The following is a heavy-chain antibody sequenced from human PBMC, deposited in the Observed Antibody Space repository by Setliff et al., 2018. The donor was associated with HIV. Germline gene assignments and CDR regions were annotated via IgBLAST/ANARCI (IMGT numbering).Heavy chain of an antibody. CDR1: WFTFSDYY. CDR2: IYPKNGGP. J-gene: IGHJ4*02. V-gene: IGHV1-2*06. CDR3: ASQSAHYFGPGGYNVH. D-gene: IGHD3-10*01. Sequence: GPPVQVPCHTSWFTFSDYYLNWVRQVPGQGLEWMGRIYPKNGGPIYPQRFQGRVTMTTDTSSAKAFMELTRLTSDDTAVYYCASQSAHYFGPGGYNVHWGRGTLVTVSS.